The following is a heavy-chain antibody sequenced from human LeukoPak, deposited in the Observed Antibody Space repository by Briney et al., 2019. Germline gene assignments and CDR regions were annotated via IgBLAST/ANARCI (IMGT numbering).Heavy chain of an antibody. Sequence: GGSLRLSCAASGFTFITYAMSWVRQAPGKGLEWVSGISGSGGSTYYADSVRGRFTISRDNSKNTLYLQMNSLRAEDTAVYYCAKGDGDYVYWGQGTLVIVSS. J-gene: IGHJ4*02. CDR2: ISGSGGST. D-gene: IGHD3-16*01. V-gene: IGHV3-23*01. CDR1: GFTFITYA. CDR3: AKGDGDYVY.